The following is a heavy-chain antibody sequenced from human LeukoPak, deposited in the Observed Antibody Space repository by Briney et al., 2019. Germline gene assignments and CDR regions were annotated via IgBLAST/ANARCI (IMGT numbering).Heavy chain of an antibody. CDR2: IKQDGSEK. V-gene: IGHV3-7*01. CDR1: GFTFSSYW. CDR3: ARDLLRFLEWLPDDAFDI. D-gene: IGHD3-3*01. J-gene: IGHJ3*02. Sequence: GGSLRLSCAASGFTFSSYWMSWVRQAPGKGLEWVANIKQDGSEKYYVDSVKGRFTISRDNAKNSLYLQMNSLRAEDTAEYYCARDLLRFLEWLPDDAFDIWGQGTMVTVSS.